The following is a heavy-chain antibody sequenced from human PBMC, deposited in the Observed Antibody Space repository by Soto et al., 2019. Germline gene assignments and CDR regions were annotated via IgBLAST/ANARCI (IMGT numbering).Heavy chain of an antibody. CDR1: GYSFSSYW. J-gene: IGHJ4*02. CDR2: IYPGDSDT. CDR3: ARYCSGGSCYRLSYQFDY. V-gene: IGHV5-51*01. D-gene: IGHD2-15*01. Sequence: LGESLKISCKGSGYSFSSYWIGWVRQMPGQGPEWMGIIYPGDSDTRYSPSFQGQVTISADKSISTAYLQWSSLKASDTAMYYCARYCSGGSCYRLSYQFDYWGQGTLVTVSS.